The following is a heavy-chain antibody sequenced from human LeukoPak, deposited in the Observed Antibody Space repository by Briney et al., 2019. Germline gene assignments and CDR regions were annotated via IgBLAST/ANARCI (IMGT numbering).Heavy chain of an antibody. CDR1: GFTFSSYA. CDR2: ISGSGGST. J-gene: IGHJ4*02. D-gene: IGHD6-13*01. CDR3: ARTTAIIAANFDY. V-gene: IGHV3-23*01. Sequence: PGGSLRLSCAASGFTFSSYAMSWVRQAPGKGLEWASAISGSGGSTYYADSVKGRFTISRDNSKNTLYLQMNSLRAEDTAVYYCARTTAIIAANFDYWGQGTLVTVSS.